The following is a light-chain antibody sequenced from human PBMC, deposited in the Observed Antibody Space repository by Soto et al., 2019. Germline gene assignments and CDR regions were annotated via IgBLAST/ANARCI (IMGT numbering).Light chain of an antibody. Sequence: EIVLTQSPATLSLSPGEGATLSCRASQSISKYLVWYQQRPGQAPRVIIYDTSTRATGIPARFSGTGSGTDFTLTISSLEPEDFAVYYCQQRSDWPVTFGPGTKVDI. J-gene: IGKJ3*01. CDR3: QQRSDWPVT. V-gene: IGKV3-11*01. CDR1: QSISKY. CDR2: DTS.